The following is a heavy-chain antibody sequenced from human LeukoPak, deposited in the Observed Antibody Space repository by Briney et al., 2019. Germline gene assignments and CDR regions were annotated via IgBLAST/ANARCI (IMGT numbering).Heavy chain of an antibody. Sequence: ASVKVSCKASGGIFSSYAISWVRQAPGQGLEWMGGIIPIFGTANYAQKFQGRVTITADESTSTAYMELSSLRSEDTAVYYCARSSSSWYYFDFWGQGTLVTVSS. CDR3: ARSSSSWYYFDF. CDR2: IIPIFGTA. V-gene: IGHV1-69*01. CDR1: GGIFSSYA. D-gene: IGHD6-13*01. J-gene: IGHJ4*02.